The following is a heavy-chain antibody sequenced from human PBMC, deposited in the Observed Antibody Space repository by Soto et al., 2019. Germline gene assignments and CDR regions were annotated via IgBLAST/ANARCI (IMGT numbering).Heavy chain of an antibody. J-gene: IGHJ4*02. V-gene: IGHV4-30-4*01. Sequence: PSETLSLTCTVSGGSMSSGDYYWSWIRQPPGKGLEWIGYIYYSGSTYYNPSLKSRVTISVDTSKNQFSLKLSSVTAADTAVYYCARAPPYYDFWSGLDYWGQGTLVTVSS. D-gene: IGHD3-3*01. CDR3: ARAPPYYDFWSGLDY. CDR1: GGSMSSGDYY. CDR2: IYYSGST.